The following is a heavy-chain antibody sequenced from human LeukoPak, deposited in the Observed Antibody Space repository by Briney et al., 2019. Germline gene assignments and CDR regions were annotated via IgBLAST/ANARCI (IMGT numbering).Heavy chain of an antibody. CDR3: ARDRSGGGKDCSGGSCYSRYYYYMDV. V-gene: IGHV3-74*01. D-gene: IGHD2-15*01. CDR1: GFTFSSYW. J-gene: IGHJ6*03. Sequence: GGSLRLSCAASGFTFSSYWMSWVCQAPGKGLVWVSRINSDGSSTSYADSVKGRFTISRDNAKNTLYLQMNSLRAEDTAVYYCARDRSGGGKDCSGGSCYSRYYYYMDVWGKGTTVTVSS. CDR2: INSDGSST.